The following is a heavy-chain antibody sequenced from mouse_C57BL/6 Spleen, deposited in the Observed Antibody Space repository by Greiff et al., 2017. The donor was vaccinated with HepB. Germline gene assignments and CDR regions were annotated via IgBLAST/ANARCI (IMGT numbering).Heavy chain of an antibody. J-gene: IGHJ1*03. CDR2: INPSTGGT. D-gene: IGHD1-1*02. CDR3: ARSGWYGSGYFDV. Sequence: EVQLQESGPELVKPGASVKISCKASGYSFTGYYMNWVKQSPEKSLEWIGEINPSTGGTTYNQKFKAKATLTVDKSSSTAYMQLKSLTSEDSAVYYCARSGWYGSGYFDVWGTGTTVTVSS. CDR1: GYSFTGYY. V-gene: IGHV1-42*01.